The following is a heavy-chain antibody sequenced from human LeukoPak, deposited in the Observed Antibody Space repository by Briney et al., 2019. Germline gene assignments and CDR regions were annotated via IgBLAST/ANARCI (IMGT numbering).Heavy chain of an antibody. CDR1: SGSIFRSNW. V-gene: IGHV4-4*03. Sequence: PPETLSLTCAVSSGSIFRSNWWSWVRQPPGKGLEWIGQIFHSGSTSYSPSLKSRVTISVDKSKNQFSLRLTSVTAADTAVYYCARSPTKRVPEDYWGQGTLVTVSS. CDR3: ARSPTKRVPEDY. CDR2: IFHSGST. J-gene: IGHJ4*02. D-gene: IGHD2-2*01.